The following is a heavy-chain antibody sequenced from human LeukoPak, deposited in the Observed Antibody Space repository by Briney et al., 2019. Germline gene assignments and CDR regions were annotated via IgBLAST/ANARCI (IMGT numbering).Heavy chain of an antibody. Sequence: GGSLRLSCAASGFTFSSYWVHWVRHAPGKGLVWVSRINDDESVTNYADSVKGRFTISRDNAKNTLYLQMNSLRAEDTAVYYCAKDPLLYGLELDYWGQGTLVTVSS. CDR3: AKDPLLYGLELDY. CDR2: INDDESVT. J-gene: IGHJ4*02. V-gene: IGHV3-74*01. D-gene: IGHD1-1*01. CDR1: GFTFSSYW.